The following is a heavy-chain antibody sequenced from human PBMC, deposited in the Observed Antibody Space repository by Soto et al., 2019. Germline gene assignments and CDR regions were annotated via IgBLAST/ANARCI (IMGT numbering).Heavy chain of an antibody. V-gene: IGHV4-59*01. CDR1: DGSIGRYY. Sequence: PSETLSLTCTVSDGSIGRYYWSWIRQPPGKGLEWIGFIFYSGSTHYNPSLKSRVTISVDTSKNQFSLKLNSVTAAATAVYYCARDHCHERSGFHPPPEHRYFDYWGQGTLVTVSS. D-gene: IGHD3-22*01. J-gene: IGHJ4*02. CDR2: IFYSGST. CDR3: ARDHCHERSGFHPPPEHRYFDY.